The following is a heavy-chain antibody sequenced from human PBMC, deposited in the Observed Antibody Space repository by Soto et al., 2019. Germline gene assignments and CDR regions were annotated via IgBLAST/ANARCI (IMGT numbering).Heavy chain of an antibody. D-gene: IGHD2-2*01. Sequence: ASVKVSCKASGYTFTSYGISWVRQAPGQGLEWMGWISAYNGNTNYAQKLQGRVTMTTDTSTSTAYMELRSLRSDDTAVYYCAREDCIRTSCYLAAYWAQGTLVTVSS. CDR2: ISAYNGNT. CDR3: AREDCIRTSCYLAAY. V-gene: IGHV1-18*01. CDR1: GYTFTSYG. J-gene: IGHJ4*02.